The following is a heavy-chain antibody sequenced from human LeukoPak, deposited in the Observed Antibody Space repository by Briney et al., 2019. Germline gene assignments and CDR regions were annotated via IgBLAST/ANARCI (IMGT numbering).Heavy chain of an antibody. Sequence: PGGSLRLSCAASGFTFSSCAMHWVRQAPGKGLEYVSATSSNGGSTYYANSVKGRFTISRDNSKNTLYLQMGSLRAEDMAVYYCARWVGYSYGSDYWGQGTLVTVSS. J-gene: IGHJ4*02. CDR2: TSSNGGST. D-gene: IGHD5-18*01. V-gene: IGHV3-64*01. CDR1: GFTFSSCA. CDR3: ARWVGYSYGSDY.